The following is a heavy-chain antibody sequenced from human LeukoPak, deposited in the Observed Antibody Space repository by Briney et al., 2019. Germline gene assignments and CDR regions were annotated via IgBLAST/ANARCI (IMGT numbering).Heavy chain of an antibody. CDR1: GGSISSYY. D-gene: IGHD4-23*01. CDR3: AKVPRWVPDY. V-gene: IGHV4-59*01. Sequence: SETLSLTCTVSGGSISSYYWSWIRQPPGKGLEWIGYIYYSGSTNYNPSLTSRVTISVDTSKNQSSLKLSSVTAADTAVYYCAKVPRWVPDYWGQGTLVTVSS. CDR2: IYYSGST. J-gene: IGHJ4*02.